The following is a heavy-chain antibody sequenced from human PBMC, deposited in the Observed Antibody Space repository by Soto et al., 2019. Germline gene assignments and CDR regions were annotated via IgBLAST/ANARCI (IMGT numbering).Heavy chain of an antibody. V-gene: IGHV4-39*01. Sequence: QLQLQESGPGLVKPSETLSLTCTVSGGSISSSSYYWGWIRQPPGKGREWIGSIYYSGSTYYNPSLKSRVTISVDTAKNQFALKLSSVTAADTAVYYCARLVVDGRYFDLWGRGTLVTVSS. J-gene: IGHJ2*01. CDR1: GGSISSSSYY. CDR3: ARLVVDGRYFDL. D-gene: IGHD2-15*01. CDR2: IYYSGST.